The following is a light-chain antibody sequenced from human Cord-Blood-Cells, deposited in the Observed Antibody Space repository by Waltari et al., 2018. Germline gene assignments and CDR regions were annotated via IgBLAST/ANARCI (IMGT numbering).Light chain of an antibody. Sequence: QSALPQPASVSGSPGLSITISCTGTSSDVGGYNYLSWYQPHPGKAPKLMIYDVSNRPPGASNRLSGAKTGNTASLTISGLQGEDEADYYGSSYTSSSTLVFGGGTKLPVL. CDR3: SSYTSSSTLV. CDR1: SSDVGGYNY. V-gene: IGLV2-14*01. CDR2: DVS. J-gene: IGLJ2*01.